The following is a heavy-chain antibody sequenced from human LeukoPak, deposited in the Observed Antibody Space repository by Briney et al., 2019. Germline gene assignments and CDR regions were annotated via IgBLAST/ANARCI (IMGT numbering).Heavy chain of an antibody. CDR2: ISSSSSYI. D-gene: IGHD3-3*01. CDR1: GFTFSSHS. V-gene: IGHV3-21*01. CDR3: ARVPRLEISGMVIDMLDY. J-gene: IGHJ4*02. Sequence: GGFLRLSCAASGFTFSSHSMNWVRQAPGKGLEWVSYISSSSSYIYYADSVKGRFAISRDNAKNSLYLQMNSLRAEDSAIYYCARVPRLEISGMVIDMLDYWGRGTLVTVSS.